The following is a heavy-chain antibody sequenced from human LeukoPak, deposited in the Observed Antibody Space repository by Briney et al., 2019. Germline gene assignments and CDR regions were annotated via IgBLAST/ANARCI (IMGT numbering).Heavy chain of an antibody. CDR2: ISSSSIYI. CDR3: ARDYSLRSHFDY. Sequence: GGSLRLSCAASGFTFSSYSMNWVRQAPGKGLEWVSSISSSSIYIYYADSVKGRFTISRDNAKNSLYLQMNSLRAEDTAVYYCARDYSLRSHFDYWGQGTLVTVSS. J-gene: IGHJ4*02. V-gene: IGHV3-21*01. D-gene: IGHD1-26*01. CDR1: GFTFSSYS.